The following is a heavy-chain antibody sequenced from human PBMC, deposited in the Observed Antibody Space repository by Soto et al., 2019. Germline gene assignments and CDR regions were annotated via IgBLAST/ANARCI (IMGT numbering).Heavy chain of an antibody. J-gene: IGHJ4*02. V-gene: IGHV3-23*01. D-gene: IGHD3-10*01. CDR3: AKQRAGYGSGSDTYYFDF. CDR1: GFTFSTYA. CDR2: LSGSGGTT. Sequence: EVQLLESGGGLVQPGGSLRLSCSTSGFTFSTYAMNWVRQAPGKGLEWVSALSGSGGTTYYADSVRGRFTISRDNSKNTLFLQMNSLRAEDKALYYCAKQRAGYGSGSDTYYFDFWGQGTPVTVSS.